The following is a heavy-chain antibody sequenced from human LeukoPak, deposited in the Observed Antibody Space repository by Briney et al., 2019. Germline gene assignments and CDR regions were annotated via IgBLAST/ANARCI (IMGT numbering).Heavy chain of an antibody. CDR3: ARDSDYGDYFDH. CDR2: ISSSRTYI. Sequence: GGSLRLSCAASDFTFSAYTMNGIRLAPGKGLEWVSSISSSRTYIYYADSVKGRFTISRDNAKNSLYLQMNSLRAEDTALYFCARDSDYGDYFDHWGQGTLVTVSS. D-gene: IGHD4-17*01. V-gene: IGHV3-21*06. CDR1: DFTFSAYT. J-gene: IGHJ4*02.